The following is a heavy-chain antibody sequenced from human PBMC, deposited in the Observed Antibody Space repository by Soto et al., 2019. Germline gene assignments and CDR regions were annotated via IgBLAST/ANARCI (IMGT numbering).Heavy chain of an antibody. D-gene: IGHD3-3*02. CDR2: ILPIFGTS. V-gene: IGHV1-69*01. J-gene: IGHJ4*02. CDR1: GGTFSTYG. Sequence: VQLVQSGAXVKKPGSSVRVSCKAPGGTFSTYGISWVRQAPGQGLEWVGGILPIFGTSKYAXXXQXRVXXXXXXXXXXXXXXXXXXXXXXTXIYXCARXSATVGAVAGSFDYWGPGTLLXVSS. CDR3: ARXSATVGAVAGSFDY.